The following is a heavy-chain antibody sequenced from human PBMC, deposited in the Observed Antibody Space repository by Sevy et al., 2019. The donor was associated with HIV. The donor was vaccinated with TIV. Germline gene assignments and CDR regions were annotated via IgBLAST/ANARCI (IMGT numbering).Heavy chain of an antibody. CDR2: ISRSGSTI. J-gene: IGHJ5*02. V-gene: IGHV3-11*01. D-gene: IGHD3-22*01. CDR3: ARENTMIEEPGWFDP. CDR1: GFTFSDYY. Sequence: GESLKISCVASGFTFSDYYMSWIRQAPGKGLEWVSYISRSGSTINYADSVKGRFTISRDNAKNSLYLQINSLRAEDTAVYYCARENTMIEEPGWFDPWGQGTLVTVSS.